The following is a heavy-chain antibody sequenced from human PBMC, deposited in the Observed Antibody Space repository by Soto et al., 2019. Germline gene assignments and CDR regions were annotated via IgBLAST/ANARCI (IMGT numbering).Heavy chain of an antibody. D-gene: IGHD2-2*01. J-gene: IGHJ3*02. Sequence: VGSLRLSCAASGFTFSDYYMSWIRQAPGKGLEWVSYISSSGSTIYYADSVKGRFTISRDNAKNSLYLQMNSLRAEDTAVYYCARDLGKYCSSTSCSIAFDIWGQGTMVTVSS. CDR1: GFTFSDYY. CDR3: ARDLGKYCSSTSCSIAFDI. CDR2: ISSSGSTI. V-gene: IGHV3-11*01.